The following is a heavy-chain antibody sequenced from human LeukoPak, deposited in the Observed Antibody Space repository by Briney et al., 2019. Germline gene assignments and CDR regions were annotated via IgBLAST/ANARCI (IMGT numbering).Heavy chain of an antibody. Sequence: GGSLRLSCVGAGFSNADYGMSWVRQGPGKGLEWVAGIDWNGDALQYADSVKGRFTISRDNAKNSLYLQMNTLRPEDTAVYYCARDLSATWYSFAYWGQGTLVTVSS. V-gene: IGHV3-20*04. J-gene: IGHJ4*02. CDR1: GFSNADYG. D-gene: IGHD6-13*01. CDR3: ARDLSATWYSFAY. CDR2: IDWNGDAL.